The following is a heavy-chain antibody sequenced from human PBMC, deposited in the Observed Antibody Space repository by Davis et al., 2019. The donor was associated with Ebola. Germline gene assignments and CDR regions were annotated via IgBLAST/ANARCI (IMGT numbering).Heavy chain of an antibody. CDR3: ARSGFGADYYHGMDV. CDR2: ISAYNGHT. Sequence: ASVKVSCKASGYTFTSYGISWVRQAPGQGLEWMGWISAYNGHTNYAQKLQGRVTMTTDTSTSTAYMEVRSLRSDDTAVYYCARSGFGADYYHGMDVWGQGTTVTVSS. V-gene: IGHV1-18*01. J-gene: IGHJ6*02. CDR1: GYTFTSYG. D-gene: IGHD3-10*01.